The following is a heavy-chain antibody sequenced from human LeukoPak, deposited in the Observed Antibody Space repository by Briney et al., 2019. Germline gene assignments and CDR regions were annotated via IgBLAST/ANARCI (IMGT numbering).Heavy chain of an antibody. CDR1: GFTFSDYA. D-gene: IGHD3-3*02. J-gene: IGHJ6*02. Sequence: PGGSLRLSCAASGFTFSDYAMSWVRQAPGKGLEWVSVIYSGGSTYYADSVKGRFTISRDNSKNTLYLQMNSLRAEDTAVYYCARLAGGYYYYYGMDVWGQGTTVTVSS. CDR2: IYSGGST. V-gene: IGHV3-53*01. CDR3: ARLAGGYYYYYGMDV.